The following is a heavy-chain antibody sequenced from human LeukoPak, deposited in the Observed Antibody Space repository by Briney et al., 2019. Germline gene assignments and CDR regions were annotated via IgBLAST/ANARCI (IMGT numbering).Heavy chain of an antibody. Sequence: GSLRLSCAASGFTFSTYGMSGVRQAPGKGLEWVSAIGKSGGSTYYADSMKGRFTISRDNSKNTLYLQMNSLRAEDTAVYYCAKMLATHDAFDIWGQGTMVTVSS. CDR1: GFTFSTYG. V-gene: IGHV3-23*01. CDR2: IGKSGGST. J-gene: IGHJ3*02. D-gene: IGHD2-8*01. CDR3: AKMLATHDAFDI.